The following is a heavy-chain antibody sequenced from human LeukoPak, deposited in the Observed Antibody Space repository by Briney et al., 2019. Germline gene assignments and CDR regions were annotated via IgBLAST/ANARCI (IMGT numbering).Heavy chain of an antibody. CDR3: AKGPTYYFDY. CDR1: GFTFSSYG. J-gene: IGHJ4*02. D-gene: IGHD3-16*01. CDR2: IRYDGSNK. Sequence: PGGSLRLSCAASGFTFSSYGMHWVRQAPGKGLEWVAFIRYDGSNKYYADSVKGRFAISRDNSKNTLYLQMNSLRAEDTAVYYCAKGPTYYFDYWGQGTLVTVSS. V-gene: IGHV3-30*02.